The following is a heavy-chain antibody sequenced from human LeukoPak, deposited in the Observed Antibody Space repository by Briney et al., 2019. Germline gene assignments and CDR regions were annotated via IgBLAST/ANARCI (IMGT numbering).Heavy chain of an antibody. D-gene: IGHD1-7*01. Sequence: ASVKVSCKASGYTFTSYYMHWVRQAPGQGLEWMGIITPSGGSTTYAQKFQGRVTMTRDTSTSTVYMELSSLRSEDTAVYYCARDVDWNYSFDYWGQGTLVTVSS. CDR2: ITPSGGST. J-gene: IGHJ4*02. V-gene: IGHV1-46*01. CDR1: GYTFTSYY. CDR3: ARDVDWNYSFDY.